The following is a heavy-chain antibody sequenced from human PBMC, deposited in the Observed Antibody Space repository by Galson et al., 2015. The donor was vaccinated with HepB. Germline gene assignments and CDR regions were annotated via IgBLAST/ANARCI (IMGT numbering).Heavy chain of an antibody. CDR3: VRDSGTYPGYYDF. V-gene: IGHV3-74*01. J-gene: IGHJ4*02. CDR1: GFMFGTYW. Sequence: SLRLSCAASGFMFGTYWMQWVRQAPGKGLVWVSVINPDGTTTVYADSVRGRFTISRDNVRNTMFLQMNSLRAEDMGVYYCVRDSGTYPGYYDFWGQGILVTVSS. CDR2: INPDGTTT. D-gene: IGHD1-26*01.